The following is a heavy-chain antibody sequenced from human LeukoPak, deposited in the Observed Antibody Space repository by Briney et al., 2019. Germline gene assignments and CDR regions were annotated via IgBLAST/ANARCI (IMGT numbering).Heavy chain of an antibody. CDR2: ISSSSYT. V-gene: IGHV3-11*05. Sequence: GGSLRLSCAASGFTFSDYYMSWIRQAPGKGLEWVSYISSSSYTNYADSVKGRFTISRDNAKNSLYLQMNSLRAEDTAVYYCAREKVYCSGGSCDSATFDYWGQGTLVTVSS. D-gene: IGHD2-15*01. CDR3: AREKVYCSGGSCDSATFDY. CDR1: GFTFSDYY. J-gene: IGHJ4*02.